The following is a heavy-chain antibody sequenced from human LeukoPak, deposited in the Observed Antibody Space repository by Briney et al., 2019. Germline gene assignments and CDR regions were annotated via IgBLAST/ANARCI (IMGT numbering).Heavy chain of an antibody. V-gene: IGHV1-69*04. CDR2: IIPILGIA. CDR3: AREGYYGSGSRNYYYGMDV. CDR1: GYTFTSYY. J-gene: IGHJ6*02. Sequence: ASVKVSCKASGYTFTSYYMHWVRQAPGQGLEWMGRIIPILGIANYAQKFQGRVTITADKSTSTAYMELSSLRSEDTAVYYCAREGYYGSGSRNYYYGMDVWGQGTTVTVSS. D-gene: IGHD3-10*01.